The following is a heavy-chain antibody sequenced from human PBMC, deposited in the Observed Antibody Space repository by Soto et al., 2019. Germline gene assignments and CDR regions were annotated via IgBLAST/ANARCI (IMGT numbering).Heavy chain of an antibody. CDR1: GFTFRSYT. V-gene: IGHV3-21*01. Sequence: PGGSLRLSCVVSGFTFRSYTMNWVRQAPGKGLEWVSSISSSGGYIYYADSVRGRFTISRDNAKNSLYLQMNSLRAEDTAVYYCARVKFGGDRSPFDYWGQGTLVTVSS. CDR2: ISSSGGYI. J-gene: IGHJ4*02. CDR3: ARVKFGGDRSPFDY. D-gene: IGHD4-17*01.